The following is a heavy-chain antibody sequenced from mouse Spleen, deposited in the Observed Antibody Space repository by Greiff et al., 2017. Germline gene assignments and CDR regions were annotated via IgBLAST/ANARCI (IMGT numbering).Heavy chain of an antibody. CDR2: ISDGGSYT. Sequence: EVQLVESGGGLVKPGGSLKLSCAASGFTFSDYYMYWVRQTPEKRLEWVATISDGGSYTYYPDSVKGRFTISRDNAKNNLYLQMSSLKSEDTAMYYCARDPGTTTEAWFAYWGQGTLVTVSA. CDR3: ARDPGTTTEAWFAY. V-gene: IGHV5-4*02. CDR1: GFTFSDYY. D-gene: IGHD1-1*01. J-gene: IGHJ3*01.